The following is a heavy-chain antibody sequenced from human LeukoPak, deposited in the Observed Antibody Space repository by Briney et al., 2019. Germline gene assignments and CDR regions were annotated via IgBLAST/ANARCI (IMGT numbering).Heavy chain of an antibody. Sequence: ASVKVSCKASGYTFTGYYMHWVRQAPGQGLEWMGWINPNSGGTNYAQKFQGRVTMTRDTSISTAYMELSRLRSDDTAVYYCARLYYYDSSGYYDALDIWGQGTMVTVSS. CDR3: ARLYYYDSSGYYDALDI. D-gene: IGHD3-22*01. J-gene: IGHJ3*02. CDR1: GYTFTGYY. V-gene: IGHV1-2*02. CDR2: INPNSGGT.